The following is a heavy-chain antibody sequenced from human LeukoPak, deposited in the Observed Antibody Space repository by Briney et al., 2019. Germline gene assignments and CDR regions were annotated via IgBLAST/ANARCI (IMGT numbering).Heavy chain of an antibody. CDR2: IDPIDSYT. D-gene: IGHD4-17*01. J-gene: IGHJ4*02. V-gene: IGHV5-10-1*01. Sequence: GESLRISCKGSGFSFTSYWISWVRQMPGKGLEWMGRIDPIDSYTNYSPSFQGHVTFSVDKSISTAYLQWSSLKASDTAMYYCARQTTVTTQSDYWGQGTLVTVSS. CDR3: ARQTTVTTQSDY. CDR1: GFSFTSYW.